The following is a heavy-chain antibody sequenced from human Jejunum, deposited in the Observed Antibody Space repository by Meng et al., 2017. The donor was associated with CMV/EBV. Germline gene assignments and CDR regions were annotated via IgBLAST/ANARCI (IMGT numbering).Heavy chain of an antibody. V-gene: IGHV1-18*01. D-gene: IGHD1-26*01. CDR3: ARVEVGITSGDY. Sequence: QAQLVQAAGEVKKPWSSVQVSCKASGYTFTNYGITWVRQAPGQGLEWMGWSSAYNGNTNYAQTLQGRVTMTTDTSTSTAYMELGSLRSDDTAVYFCARVEVGITSGDYWGQGTLVTVSS. J-gene: IGHJ4*02. CDR2: SSAYNGNT. CDR1: GYTFTNYG.